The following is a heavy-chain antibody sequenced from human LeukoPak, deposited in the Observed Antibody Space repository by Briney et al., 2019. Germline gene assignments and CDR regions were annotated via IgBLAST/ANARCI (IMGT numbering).Heavy chain of an antibody. CDR3: ARDLAQGRDFDYYYYGMDV. CDR1: GGSISSSSYY. J-gene: IGHJ6*02. CDR2: IYYSGST. Sequence: PSETLSPTCTVSGGSISSSSYYWGWIRQPPGKGLEWIGSIYYSGSTYYNPSLKSRVTISVDTSKNQFSLKLSSVTAADTAVYYCARDLAQGRDFDYYYYGMDVWGQGTTVTVSS. D-gene: IGHD3-9*01. V-gene: IGHV4-39*07.